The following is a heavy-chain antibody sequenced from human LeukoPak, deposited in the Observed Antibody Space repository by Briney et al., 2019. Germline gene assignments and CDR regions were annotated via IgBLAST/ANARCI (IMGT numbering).Heavy chain of an antibody. Sequence: SDTQALNCTVSGGPIRSYYWSWIRQPPGKGLEWIGYIYYSGSTNYNPSLKSRVTISVDTSKNQFSLKLSSVTAADTAVYYCARGAVAGTVYWGQGTLVTVSS. D-gene: IGHD6-19*01. V-gene: IGHV4-59*08. CDR2: IYYSGST. CDR3: ARGAVAGTVY. CDR1: GGPIRSYY. J-gene: IGHJ4*02.